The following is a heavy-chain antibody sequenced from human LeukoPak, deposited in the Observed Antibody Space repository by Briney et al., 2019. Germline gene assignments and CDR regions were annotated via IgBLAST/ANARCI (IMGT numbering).Heavy chain of an antibody. CDR1: GYTFTGYY. Sequence: GASVKVSCKASGYTFTGYYMHWVRQATGQGLEWMGWMNPNSGNTGYAQKFQGRVTMTRNTSISTAYMELSSLSSEDTAVYYCARGGVRGVGEAHYWGQGTLVTVSS. D-gene: IGHD3-10*01. CDR3: ARGGVRGVGEAHY. CDR2: MNPNSGNT. V-gene: IGHV1-8*02. J-gene: IGHJ4*02.